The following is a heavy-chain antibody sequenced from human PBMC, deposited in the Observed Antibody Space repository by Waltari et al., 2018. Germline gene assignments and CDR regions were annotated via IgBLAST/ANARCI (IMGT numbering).Heavy chain of an antibody. D-gene: IGHD1-26*01. CDR3: ARGGVGSTAGFDY. CDR1: GDSVSSNSAA. Sequence: QVQLQQSGPGLVKPSPTLSLTCAISGDSVSSNSAAWNWISQSPSRGLEWLGRTYYRSKWYNEYAVSVKSRININPDISKNQFSLQLNSVTPEDTAVYYCARGGVGSTAGFDYWGQETLVTVSS. CDR2: TYYRSKWYN. V-gene: IGHV6-1*01. J-gene: IGHJ4*02.